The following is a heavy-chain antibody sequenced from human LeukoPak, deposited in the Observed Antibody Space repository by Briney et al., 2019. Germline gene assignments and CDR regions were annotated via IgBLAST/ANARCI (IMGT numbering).Heavy chain of an antibody. CDR1: GYTFTSYD. CDR3: ARLDCTNGVCYCSY. CDR2: MNPNSGNT. Sequence: GASVKVSCKASGYTFTSYDINWVRQATGQGFEWMGWMNPNSGNTGYAQKFQGRVTMTRNTSISTAYMELSSLRSEDTAVYYCARLDCTNGVCYCSYWGQGTLVTVSS. D-gene: IGHD2-8*01. V-gene: IGHV1-8*01. J-gene: IGHJ4*02.